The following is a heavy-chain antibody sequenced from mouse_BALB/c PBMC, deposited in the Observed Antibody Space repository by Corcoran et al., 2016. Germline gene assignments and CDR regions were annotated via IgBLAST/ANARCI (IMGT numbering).Heavy chain of an antibody. CDR1: GFNIKDTY. CDR3: ASRDYGNYLAWFAY. D-gene: IGHD2-1*01. CDR2: IDPANGNT. J-gene: IGHJ3*01. Sequence: EVQLQQSGADLVKPGASVKLSCTASGFNIKDTYMHWVKQRPEQGLEWIGRIDPANGNTKYDPKFQGKATITADTSSNTAYLQLSSLTSEDTAVYYCASRDYGNYLAWFAYWGQGTLVTVSA. V-gene: IGHV14-3*02.